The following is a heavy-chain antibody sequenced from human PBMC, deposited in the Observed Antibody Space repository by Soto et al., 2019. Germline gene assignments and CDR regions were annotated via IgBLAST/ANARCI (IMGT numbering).Heavy chain of an antibody. CDR3: AKDRPRRTPGCFFEY. V-gene: IGHV3-23*01. CDR2: VSASGLNT. J-gene: IGHJ4*02. CDR1: GFTFSTYA. D-gene: IGHD3-16*01. Sequence: EVQLLESGGKLVQPGGSLTLSCAASGFTFSTYAMAWVRQAPGKGLEWVSGVSASGLNTDYADPVKGRFYISRDNSKNTVARHMSSPRAEDTALYSCAKDRPRRTPGCFFEYWGQGTPVTVSS.